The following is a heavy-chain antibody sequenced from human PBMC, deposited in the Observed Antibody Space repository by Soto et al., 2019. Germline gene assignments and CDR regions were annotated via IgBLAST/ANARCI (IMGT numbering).Heavy chain of an antibody. J-gene: IGHJ5*02. D-gene: IGHD3-10*01. CDR3: VLCRGSGFNWFDP. Sequence: KPSETLSLTCTVSGGSISSGGYYWSWIRQHPGKGLEWIGYIYYSGSTYYNPSLKSRVTISVDTSKNQFSLKLSSVTAADTAVYYCVLCRGSGFNWFDPWGQGTLGTVSS. V-gene: IGHV4-31*03. CDR2: IYYSGST. CDR1: GGSISSGGYY.